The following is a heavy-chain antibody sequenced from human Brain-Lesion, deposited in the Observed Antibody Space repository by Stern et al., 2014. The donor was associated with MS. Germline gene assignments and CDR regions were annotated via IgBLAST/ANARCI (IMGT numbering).Heavy chain of an antibody. V-gene: IGHV4-61*02. Sequence: VQLVESGPGLVKPSQTLSLSCTVSGGSISSGGYYWSWIRQPAGKGLEWIGRIFNSGSTSYNPPLKGPGTLSISTAKNQFSLRLTSMTAADTAVYYCARGRVVPGFQYYATDVWGQGTTVIVSS. CDR1: GGSISSGGYY. CDR2: IFNSGST. CDR3: ARGRVVPGFQYYATDV. J-gene: IGHJ6*02. D-gene: IGHD2-2*01.